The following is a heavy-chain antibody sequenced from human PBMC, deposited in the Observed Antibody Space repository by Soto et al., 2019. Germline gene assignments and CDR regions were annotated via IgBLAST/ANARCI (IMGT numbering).Heavy chain of an antibody. D-gene: IGHD3-10*01. CDR3: ARSSGSYSKWFDS. V-gene: IGHV1-2*02. CDR2: TSPKTGGA. Sequence: ASVKVSCKASGYTFTGYYMHWLRQAPGHGLEWLGWTSPKTGGAKYSHTFQGRVSMTRNTSISTAYMELTGLSTDDTAVYYCARSSGSYSKWFDSWGRGTLVTVSS. CDR1: GYTFTGYY. J-gene: IGHJ5*01.